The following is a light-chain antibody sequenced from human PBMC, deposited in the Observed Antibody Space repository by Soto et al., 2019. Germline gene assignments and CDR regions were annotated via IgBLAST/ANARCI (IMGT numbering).Light chain of an antibody. J-gene: IGLJ3*02. Sequence: QSVLTQPPSASGTPGQRVTISCSGSSSNIGTNYVYWYQQLPGTAPKLLIYKNNQRPSGVPDRFSGSKSGTSASLAISGLRSEDEADYYCAAWDDSLSGGGFGGGTKRTV. CDR3: AAWDDSLSGGG. V-gene: IGLV1-47*01. CDR1: SSNIGTNY. CDR2: KNN.